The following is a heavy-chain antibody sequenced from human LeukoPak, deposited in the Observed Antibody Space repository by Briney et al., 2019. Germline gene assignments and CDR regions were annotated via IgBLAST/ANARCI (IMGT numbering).Heavy chain of an antibody. J-gene: IGHJ3*02. Sequence: PGGSLRLSCATTGFIFGRYWMSWVRQTPGKGLEWVANINQDESEKNYVDPVRGRFTISRDNAKNSLDLQMNSLRAEDPAVYYCARDVAPPGVGRGDGMYAFDIWGQGTMVTVSS. V-gene: IGHV3-7*01. D-gene: IGHD3-3*01. CDR1: GFIFGRYW. CDR3: ARDVAPPGVGRGDGMYAFDI. CDR2: INQDESEK.